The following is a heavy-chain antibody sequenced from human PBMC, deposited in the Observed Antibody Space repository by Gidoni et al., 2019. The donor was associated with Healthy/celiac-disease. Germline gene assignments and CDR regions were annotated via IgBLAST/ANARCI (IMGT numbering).Heavy chain of an antibody. CDR3: AREGDVVVPAADVIYYYYGMDV. CDR1: GFTFSDYY. V-gene: IGHV3-11*01. J-gene: IGHJ6*02. Sequence: SGFTFSDYYMSWIRQAPGKGLEWVSYISSSGSTIYYADSVKGRFTISRDNAKNSLYLQMNSLRAEDTAVYYCAREGDVVVPAADVIYYYYGMDVWGQGTTVTVSS. CDR2: ISSSGSTI. D-gene: IGHD2-2*01.